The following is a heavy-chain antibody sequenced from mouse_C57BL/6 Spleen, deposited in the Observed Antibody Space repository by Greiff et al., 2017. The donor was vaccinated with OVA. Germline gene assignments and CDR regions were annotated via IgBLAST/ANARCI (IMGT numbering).Heavy chain of an antibody. V-gene: IGHV7-3*01. CDR1: GFTFTDYY. J-gene: IGHJ1*03. D-gene: IGHD1-1*01. CDR3: ARSSYYYGSSGYFDV. CDR2: IRNKANGYTT. Sequence: EVKLMESGGGLVQPGGSLSLSCAASGFTFTDYYMSWVRQPPGKALEWLGFIRNKANGYTTEYSASVKGRFTISRDNSQSILYLQMNALRAEDSATYYCARSSYYYGSSGYFDVWGTGTTVTVSS.